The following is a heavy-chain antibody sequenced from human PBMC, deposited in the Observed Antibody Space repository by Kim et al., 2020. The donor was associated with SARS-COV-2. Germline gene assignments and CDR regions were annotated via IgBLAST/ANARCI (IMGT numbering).Heavy chain of an antibody. J-gene: IGHJ4*02. CDR1: GDTIKRSPYF. V-gene: IGHV4-39*01. Sequence: SETLSLTCTVSGDTIKRSPYFWGWVRQPPGKGLQWIGSIYSSGTSFSSPSLRSRVTLSVDMSANQFSLRLTSVTVARTAVYYCARQGLGSGYDSPPAYFDHWRQGILVTVSS. CDR3: ARQGLGSGYDSPPAYFDH. D-gene: IGHD5-12*01. CDR2: IYSSGTS.